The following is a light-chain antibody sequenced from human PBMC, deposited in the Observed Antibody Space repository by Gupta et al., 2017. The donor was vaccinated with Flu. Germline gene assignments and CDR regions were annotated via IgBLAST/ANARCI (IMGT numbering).Light chain of an antibody. J-gene: IGKJ4*01. Sequence: VGDRVTITCRASQSINNWLAWYQVRPGRAPKLLIYKASNLESGVPSRFSGSESGTAFTLTISSLQPDDSGTYYCQQQLTYPLTFGGGTRVDIK. CDR3: QQQLTYPLT. CDR1: QSINNW. V-gene: IGKV1-5*03. CDR2: KAS.